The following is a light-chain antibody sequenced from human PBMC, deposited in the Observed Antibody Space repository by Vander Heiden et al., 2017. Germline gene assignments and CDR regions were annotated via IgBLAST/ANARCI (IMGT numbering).Light chain of an antibody. Sequence: DIQMSQSPSSLSASLGDRVTITCQASQDIKRYLDWYQQRPGKAPKLLIFEASILHKGVPSRFSGGGSGTHFTLTITSLQPEDLATYYCRQDDSLPLTFGGGTRVELK. CDR2: EAS. CDR3: RQDDSLPLT. CDR1: QDIKRY. V-gene: IGKV1-33*01. J-gene: IGKJ4*01.